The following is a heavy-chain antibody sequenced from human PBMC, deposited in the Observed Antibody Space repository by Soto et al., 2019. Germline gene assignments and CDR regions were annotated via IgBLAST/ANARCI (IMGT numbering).Heavy chain of an antibody. J-gene: IGHJ6*02. D-gene: IGHD3-16*01. CDR1: GVSFSGYY. Sequence: SETLSLTCAVYGVSFSGYYWSWIRQPPGKGLEWIGEINHSGSTNYNPSLKSRVTISVDTSKNQFSLKLSSVTAADTAVYYCASGGGAPCHYYGMDVWGQGTTVTVSS. V-gene: IGHV4-34*01. CDR3: ASGGGAPCHYYGMDV. CDR2: INHSGST.